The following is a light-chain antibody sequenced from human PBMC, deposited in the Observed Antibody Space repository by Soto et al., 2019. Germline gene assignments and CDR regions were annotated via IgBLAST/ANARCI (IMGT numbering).Light chain of an antibody. V-gene: IGKV3-20*01. CDR2: GAS. CDR3: QQYGSSPTST. CDR1: QSVSSSY. Sequence: EIVLTQSPGTLSLSPGERATLSCRASQSVSSSYLAWYQQKPGQAPRLLIYGASTRATGIPDRFSGSGSGTDFNLTLSRLEPEDFAVYSCQQYGSSPTSTFGPGTKLEIK. J-gene: IGKJ2*01.